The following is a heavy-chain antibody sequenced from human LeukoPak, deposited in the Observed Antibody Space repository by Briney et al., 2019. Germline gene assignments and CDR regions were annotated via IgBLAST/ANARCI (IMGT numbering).Heavy chain of an antibody. V-gene: IGHV4-59*01. J-gene: IGHJ4*02. CDR1: GGSISSYH. Sequence: SETLSLTCTVSGGSISSYHWSWIRQPPGKGLEWIGYIYYSGSTNYNPSLKSRVTISVDTSKNQFSLKLSSVTAADTAVYYCARDSPGGDYYFDYWGQGTLVTVSS. D-gene: IGHD4-17*01. CDR3: ARDSPGGDYYFDY. CDR2: IYYSGST.